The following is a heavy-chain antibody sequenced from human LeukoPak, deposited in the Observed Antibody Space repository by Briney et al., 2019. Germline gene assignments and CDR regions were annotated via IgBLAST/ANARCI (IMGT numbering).Heavy chain of an antibody. Sequence: GGSLRLSCAASGFTFSNYWMTWVRQAPGKGLEWVANIKYDGSEKYYVDSVKGRFTISRDNAKNSLYLQMNSLRAEDTAVYYCARTTSMSYVGDAFDIWGQGTMVTVSS. V-gene: IGHV3-7*01. J-gene: IGHJ3*02. D-gene: IGHD1-26*01. CDR3: ARTTSMSYVGDAFDI. CDR1: GFTFSNYW. CDR2: IKYDGSEK.